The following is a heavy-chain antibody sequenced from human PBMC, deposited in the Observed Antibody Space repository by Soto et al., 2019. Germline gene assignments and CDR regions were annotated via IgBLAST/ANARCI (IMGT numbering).Heavy chain of an antibody. D-gene: IGHD3-10*01. V-gene: IGHV1-18*01. CDR1: GYNFNNYG. Sequence: ASVKVSCKASGYNFNNYGVTWVRQAPGQGLEWMGWIGVYNGNTKYPQKVQGRVTMTTDTSTSTAYMELRSLRSDDTAVYYCARDPGAARGFDPWGQGTLVTVSS. J-gene: IGHJ5*02. CDR3: ARDPGAARGFDP. CDR2: IGVYNGNT.